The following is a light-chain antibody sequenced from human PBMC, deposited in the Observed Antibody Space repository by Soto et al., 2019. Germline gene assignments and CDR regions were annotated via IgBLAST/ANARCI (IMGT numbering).Light chain of an antibody. CDR2: RAS. CDR1: QHVSSN. J-gene: IGKJ2*01. CDR3: QQYNKWPYT. V-gene: IGKV3-15*01. Sequence: EIVMTQSPATLSVSPGGSATLSCRASQHVSSNLAWYRQKPGQPPTLLIYRASTRATGIPATFSGSGSGTEFTHTISSLQSEDFAVYYCQQYNKWPYTFGQGTKLEI.